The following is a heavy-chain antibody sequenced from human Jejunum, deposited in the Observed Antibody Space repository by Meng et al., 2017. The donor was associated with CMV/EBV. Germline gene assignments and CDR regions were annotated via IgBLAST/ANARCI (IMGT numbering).Heavy chain of an antibody. V-gene: IGHV4-61*02. CDR1: GGANRTNIYH. CDR3: ARNVVGANWFDP. D-gene: IGHD1-26*01. J-gene: IGHJ5*02. Sequence: QQPRPVLLKPSRTLSLTCTVSGGANRTNIYHWTGIRQPVGRGLEWIGRTSPSGTTNYNPSINSRVTMSIDTSKNQFSLRLTSVTAADTAVYFCARNVVGANWFDPWGQGILVTVSS. CDR2: TSPSGTT.